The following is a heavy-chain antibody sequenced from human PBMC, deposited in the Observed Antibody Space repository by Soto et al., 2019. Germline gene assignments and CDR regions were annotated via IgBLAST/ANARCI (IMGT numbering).Heavy chain of an antibody. D-gene: IGHD3-22*01. V-gene: IGHV3-23*01. CDR3: ARHFYDSSGPYYFDY. CDR2: IGGLGGNA. J-gene: IGHJ4*02. Sequence: EVQLLESGGGLVQPGGSLRLSCAVSGFTFRNYAMSWVRQAPGKGLEWVSGIGGLGGNAYTADSVKGRFTISRDNSKSTLYQQMSSLRAEDKGIYYCARHFYDSSGPYYFDYWGQGSLVTVSS. CDR1: GFTFRNYA.